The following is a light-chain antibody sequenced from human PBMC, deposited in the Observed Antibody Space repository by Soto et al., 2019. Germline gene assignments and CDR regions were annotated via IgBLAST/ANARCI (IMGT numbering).Light chain of an antibody. CDR3: SSYTSSSTLV. Sequence: QSALTQPASVSGSPGQSITISCLGTSSDVGGYNYVSWYQQHPGKAPKLMIYDVSNRPSGVSNRFSGSKSGNTASLTISGLQAEDVADYYCSSYTSSSTLVFGGGTKQTVL. CDR1: SSDVGGYNY. J-gene: IGLJ2*01. CDR2: DVS. V-gene: IGLV2-14*01.